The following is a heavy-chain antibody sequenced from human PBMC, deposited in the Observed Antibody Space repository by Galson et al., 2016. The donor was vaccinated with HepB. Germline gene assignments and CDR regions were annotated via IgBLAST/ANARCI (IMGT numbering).Heavy chain of an antibody. V-gene: IGHV3-74*01. J-gene: IGHJ4*03. CDR1: GFTFSSYS. CDR2: INTDGSST. CDR3: AREVPSRGKSDY. Sequence: SLRLSCAASGFTFSSYSMNWVRQAPGKGLVWVSRINTDGSSTNYADSVKGRFTISRDNGKNTLYLEMNSLRAEDTAVYYCAREVPSRGKSDYWGQGTTVTVTA. D-gene: IGHD3-10*01.